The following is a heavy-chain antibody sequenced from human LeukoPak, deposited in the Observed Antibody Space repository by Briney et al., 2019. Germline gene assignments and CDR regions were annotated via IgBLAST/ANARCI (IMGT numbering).Heavy chain of an antibody. CDR1: GFTFSSYA. V-gene: IGHV3-23*01. CDR2: ISGSGGST. J-gene: IGHJ5*02. Sequence: GGSLRLSCAASGFTFSSYAMSWVRQAPGKGLEWVSAISGSGGSTYYADSVKGRFTISRDNSKNTPYLQMNSLRAEDTAVYYCAKSAGLLWFSGSRKNWFDPWGQGTLVTVSS. CDR3: AKSAGLLWFSGSRKNWFDP. D-gene: IGHD3-10*01.